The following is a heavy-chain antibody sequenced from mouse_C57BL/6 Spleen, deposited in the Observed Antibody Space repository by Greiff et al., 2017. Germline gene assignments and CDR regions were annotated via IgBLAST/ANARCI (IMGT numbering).Heavy chain of an antibody. V-gene: IGHV1-53*01. Sequence: QVQLQQPGTELVKPGASVKLSCKASGYTFTSYWMHWVKLRPGQGLEWIGNINPSNGGTNYNEKFKSKAILTVDKSSSTAYMQLSSLTSEDSAVYYCARRGLYYGSSYGAWFAYWGQGTLVTVSA. CDR1: GYTFTSYW. CDR2: INPSNGGT. D-gene: IGHD1-1*01. J-gene: IGHJ3*01. CDR3: ARRGLYYGSSYGAWFAY.